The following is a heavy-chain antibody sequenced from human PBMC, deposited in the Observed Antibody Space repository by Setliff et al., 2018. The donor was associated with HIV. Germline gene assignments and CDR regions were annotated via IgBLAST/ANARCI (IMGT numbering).Heavy chain of an antibody. D-gene: IGHD6-13*01. CDR3: ATVWTAGSLFY. J-gene: IGHJ4*02. Sequence: GGSLRLSCAASGFTFSSYEMNWVRQAPGKGLEWVSYISGSSTHTYYADSVKGRFTISRDNAKNSLYLQMNSLRAEDTAVYYCATVWTAGSLFYWGQGTLVTVSS. V-gene: IGHV3-48*01. CDR2: ISGSSTHT. CDR1: GFTFSSYE.